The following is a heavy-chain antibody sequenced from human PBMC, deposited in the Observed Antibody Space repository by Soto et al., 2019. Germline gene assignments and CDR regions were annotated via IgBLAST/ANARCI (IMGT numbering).Heavy chain of an antibody. CDR1: GGSISSYY. V-gene: IGHV4-4*07. CDR3: ARSSSWWHVDY. CDR2: IYTSGST. D-gene: IGHD6-13*01. J-gene: IGHJ4*02. Sequence: PSESLSLTCSVSGGSISSYYWSWIRQPAGKGLEWIGRIYTSGSTNYNPSLKSRVTMSVDTSKNQFSLKLSSVTAADTAVYYCARSSSWWHVDYWGQGTLVTVSS.